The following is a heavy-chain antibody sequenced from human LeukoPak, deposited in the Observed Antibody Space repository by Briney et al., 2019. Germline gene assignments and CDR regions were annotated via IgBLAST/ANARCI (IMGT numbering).Heavy chain of an antibody. J-gene: IGHJ4*02. V-gene: IGHV3-9*01. CDR1: GFTFDGYA. Sequence: GRSLRLSCAASGFTFDGYAMHWVRQAPGKGLEWVSDISCNSGSICYADFVKGRFTISRDNAKNSLYLQMNSLRAEDTALYYCAKERLVVVTTYFDYWGQGTLVTVSS. CDR2: ISCNSGSI. CDR3: AKERLVVVTTYFDY. D-gene: IGHD4-11*01.